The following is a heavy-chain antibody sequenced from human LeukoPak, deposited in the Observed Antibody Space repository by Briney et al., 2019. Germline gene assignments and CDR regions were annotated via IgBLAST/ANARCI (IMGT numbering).Heavy chain of an antibody. Sequence: PGRSLRLSCAASGFTFDDYAMHWVRQAPGKGLEWVSAISGSGGSTYYADSVKGRFTISRDNSKNTLYLQMNSLRAEDTAVYYCAKDHAFGPYFGIYYFGYWGQGTLVTVSS. CDR3: AKDHAFGPYFGIYYFGY. D-gene: IGHD3-10*01. J-gene: IGHJ4*02. V-gene: IGHV3-23*01. CDR2: ISGSGGST. CDR1: GFTFDDYA.